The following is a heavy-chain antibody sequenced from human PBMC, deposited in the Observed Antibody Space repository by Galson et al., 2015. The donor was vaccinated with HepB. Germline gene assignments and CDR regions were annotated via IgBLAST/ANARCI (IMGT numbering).Heavy chain of an antibody. CDR2: IYSDGRT. J-gene: IGHJ4*02. CDR3: ARAGRAVSSFRGLDY. V-gene: IGHV3-53*01. CDR1: GFTVSSNY. D-gene: IGHD1-26*01. Sequence: SLRLSCAASGFTVSSNYMSWVRQTPGKGLEWVPIIYSDGRTYYADSVRGRFSISRDNSKDTVYLQMNSLRAEDTAMYYCARAGRAVSSFRGLDYWGQGTLVTVSS.